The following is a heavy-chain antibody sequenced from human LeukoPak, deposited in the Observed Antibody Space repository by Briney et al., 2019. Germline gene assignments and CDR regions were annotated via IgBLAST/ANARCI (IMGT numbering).Heavy chain of an antibody. CDR2: ISSSSSYI. Sequence: GGSLRLYCAASGSTFSSYSMNWVRQAPGKGLEWVSSISSSSSYIYYADSVKGRFTISRDNAKNSLYLQMNSLRAEDTAVYYCVARSRLTPPGNWGQGTLVTVSS. D-gene: IGHD4-23*01. J-gene: IGHJ4*02. CDR3: VARSRLTPPGN. V-gene: IGHV3-21*01. CDR1: GSTFSSYS.